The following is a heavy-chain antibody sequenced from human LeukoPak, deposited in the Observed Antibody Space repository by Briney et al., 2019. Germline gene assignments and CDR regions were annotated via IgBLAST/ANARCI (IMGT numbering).Heavy chain of an antibody. V-gene: IGHV3-23*01. J-gene: IGHJ5*02. CDR2: ISGSGGST. Sequence: GGSLRLSCAVSGFTFSSYWMTWVRQAPGKGLEWISAISGSGGSTYYADSVKGRFTISRDNSKNTLYLQMNSLRAEDTAVYYCAKDGYSSSWYLTWFDPWGQGTLVTVSS. CDR1: GFTFSSYW. CDR3: AKDGYSSSWYLTWFDP. D-gene: IGHD6-13*01.